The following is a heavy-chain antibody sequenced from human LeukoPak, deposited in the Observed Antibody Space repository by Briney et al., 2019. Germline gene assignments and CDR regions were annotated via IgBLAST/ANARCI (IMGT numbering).Heavy chain of an antibody. D-gene: IGHD3-16*01. CDR3: ARKDFGGARAVEY. CDR2: INHSGST. Sequence: SETLSLTCAVYGGSFSGYYWSWIRQPPGKGLEWIGEINHSGSTNYNPSLKSRVTISVDTSKNQFSLKLSSVTAADTAVYYCARKDFGGARAVEYWGQGTLVTVSS. CDR1: GGSFSGYY. J-gene: IGHJ4*02. V-gene: IGHV4-34*01.